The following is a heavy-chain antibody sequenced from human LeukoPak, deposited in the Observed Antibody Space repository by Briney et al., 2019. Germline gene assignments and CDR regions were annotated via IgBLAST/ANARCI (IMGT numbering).Heavy chain of an antibody. CDR2: ISSSGSTI. D-gene: IGHD2-21*02. CDR3: ARDRSPYCGGDCYSRWFDP. CDR1: GFTFSFYT. J-gene: IGHJ5*02. Sequence: GGSLRLSCAASGFTFSFYTMSWVRQAPGKGLEWVSYISSSGSTIYYADSVKGRFTISRDNAKNSLYLQMNSLRAEDTAVYYCARDRSPYCGGDCYSRWFDPWGQGTLVTVSS. V-gene: IGHV3-48*04.